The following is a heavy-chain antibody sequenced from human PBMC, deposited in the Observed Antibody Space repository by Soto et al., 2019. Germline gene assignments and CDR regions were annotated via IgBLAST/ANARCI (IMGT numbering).Heavy chain of an antibody. CDR2: IIPLFGTA. D-gene: IGHD2-15*01. J-gene: IGHJ4*02. Sequence: ASVKVSCKASGGTFSRYAINWVRQAPGHGLEWMGGIIPLFGTAKYAQKFQGRVTITADESTSTAHMELRSLRSEDTAVYYCARDYGHDCSGGNCYFYFWGQGTLVTVSS. CDR1: GGTFSRYA. CDR3: ARDYGHDCSGGNCYFYF. V-gene: IGHV1-69*13.